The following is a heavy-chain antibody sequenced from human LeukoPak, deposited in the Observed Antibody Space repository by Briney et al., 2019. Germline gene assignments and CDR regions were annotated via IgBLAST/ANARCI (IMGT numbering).Heavy chain of an antibody. CDR3: ARDRVVGAHTIDY. Sequence: PGGSLRLSCAASGFTFSSYGMHWVRQAPGKGLEWVAVIWYDGSNKYYADSVKGRFTISRDNSKNTLYLQMNSLRAEDTAVYYCARDRVVGAHTIDYWGQGTLVTVSS. CDR1: GFTFSSYG. V-gene: IGHV3-33*01. CDR2: IWYDGSNK. D-gene: IGHD1-26*01. J-gene: IGHJ4*02.